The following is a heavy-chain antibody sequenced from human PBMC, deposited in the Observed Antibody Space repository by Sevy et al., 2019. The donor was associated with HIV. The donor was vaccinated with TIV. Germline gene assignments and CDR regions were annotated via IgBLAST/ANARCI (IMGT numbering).Heavy chain of an antibody. V-gene: IGHV3-23*01. Sequence: GGSLRLSCAASGFTFSTYAMTWVRQAPGKGLEWVSVISYSGGSTYYADPVRGQFTISRDNSKNTLYLQMNSLRVEDTAVYYCAKDRVSGTYYTGDFDYWGQGTLVTVSS. J-gene: IGHJ4*02. D-gene: IGHD3-10*01. CDR1: GFTFSTYA. CDR3: AKDRVSGTYYTGDFDY. CDR2: ISYSGGST.